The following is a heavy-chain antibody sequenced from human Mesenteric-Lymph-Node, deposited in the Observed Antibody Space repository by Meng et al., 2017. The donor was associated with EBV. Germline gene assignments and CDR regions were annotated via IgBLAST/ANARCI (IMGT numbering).Heavy chain of an antibody. J-gene: IGHJ4*02. CDR2: ISAYNGNT. CDR1: GYSFTSYG. D-gene: IGHD6-19*01. Sequence: QLQLVQFGSELKRPGASVKVSCKTSGYSFTSYGFSWVRQAPGQGLEWMGWISAYNGNTDYAQKFQDRVTLTTDTSTSTAYMELRSLRSDDTAVYYCARGPQQWLADYWGQGTLVTVSS. CDR3: ARGPQQWLADY. V-gene: IGHV1-18*01.